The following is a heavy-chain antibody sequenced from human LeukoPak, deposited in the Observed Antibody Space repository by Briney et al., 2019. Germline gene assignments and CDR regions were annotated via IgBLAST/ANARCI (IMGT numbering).Heavy chain of an antibody. D-gene: IGHD4-17*01. CDR2: IYYSGST. Sequence: KPSETLSLTCTVSGGSISSYYWSWIRQPPGKGLEWIGYIYYSGSTNYNPSLKSRVTISVDTSKNQFSLKLSSVTAADTAVYYCARLTSYGYYFDYWGQGTLVTVSS. CDR3: ARLTSYGYYFDY. J-gene: IGHJ4*02. CDR1: GGSISSYY. V-gene: IGHV4-59*08.